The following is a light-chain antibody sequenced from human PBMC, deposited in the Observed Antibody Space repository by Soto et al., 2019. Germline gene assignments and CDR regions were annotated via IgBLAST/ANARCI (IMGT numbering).Light chain of an antibody. Sequence: IQMTQSPTTLSASVGDRVTITCRASQTVERWLAWYQQKPGKAPNLLISDVSTLERGVPSRFSGSGSATEFTLTISGLQPDDFATYYCQQYKDYVYTFGQGTTVESK. CDR1: QTVERW. J-gene: IGKJ2*01. CDR2: DVS. CDR3: QQYKDYVYT. V-gene: IGKV1-5*01.